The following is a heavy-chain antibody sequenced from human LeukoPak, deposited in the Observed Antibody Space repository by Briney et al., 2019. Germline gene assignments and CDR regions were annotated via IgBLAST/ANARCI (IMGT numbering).Heavy chain of an antibody. V-gene: IGHV4-59*01. CDR2: IHYSGST. Sequence: PSETLSLTCTVSGGSISSYYWSWIRQPPGKGLEWIGYIHYSGSTNYNPSLKSRVTISVGSSKNLSPLKLSSVAAAGTAVYYWSRDFNGSGYDLDWGQGSLVTVSS. CDR1: GGSISSYY. CDR3: SRDFNGSGYDLD. D-gene: IGHD5-12*01. J-gene: IGHJ4*02.